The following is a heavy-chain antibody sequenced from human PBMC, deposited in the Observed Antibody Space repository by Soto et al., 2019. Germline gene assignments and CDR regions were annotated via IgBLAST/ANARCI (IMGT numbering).Heavy chain of an antibody. CDR3: ASGSRYYYYGMDV. CDR2: IYYSGST. Sequence: QVQLQESGPGLGKPSETLSLTCTVSGGSVSSGSYYWSWIRQPPGKGLEWIGYIYYSGSTNYNPSLKSRVTISVDTSKNQFSLKLSSVTAADTAVYYCASGSRYYYYGMDVWGQGTTVTVSS. CDR1: GGSVSSGSYY. D-gene: IGHD1-26*01. J-gene: IGHJ6*02. V-gene: IGHV4-61*01.